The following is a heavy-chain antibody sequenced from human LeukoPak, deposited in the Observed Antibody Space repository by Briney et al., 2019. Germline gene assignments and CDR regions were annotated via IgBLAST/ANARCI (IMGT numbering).Heavy chain of an antibody. CDR3: AKQLGYCSDGSCYFPY. V-gene: IGHV3-23*01. CDR2: ISNNGGYT. Sequence: GGSLRLSCAASGFTFSSSAMSWVRQAPGKGLEWVSAISNNGGYTYYADSVQGRFTISRDNSKSTPCLQMNSLRAEDTAVYYCAKQLGYCSDGSCYFPYWGQGTLVTVSS. CDR1: GFTFSSSA. D-gene: IGHD2-15*01. J-gene: IGHJ4*02.